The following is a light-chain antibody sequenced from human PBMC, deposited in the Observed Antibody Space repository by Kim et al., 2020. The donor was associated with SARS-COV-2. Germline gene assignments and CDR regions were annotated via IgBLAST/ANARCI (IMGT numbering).Light chain of an antibody. CDR1: SSNIAVNS. Sequence: GKRVTISCYGGSSNIAVNSVYWYKQLPETAPKILIDTNNQRPSGVPDRFSGSKSGTSGFLTISGLRSEDEADYYCSVWDDRLSSRVFGGGTQLTVL. J-gene: IGLJ3*02. CDR2: TNN. V-gene: IGLV1-47*02. CDR3: SVWDDRLSSRV.